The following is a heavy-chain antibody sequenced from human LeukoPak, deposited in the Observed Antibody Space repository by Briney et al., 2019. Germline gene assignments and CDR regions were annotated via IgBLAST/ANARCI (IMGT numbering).Heavy chain of an antibody. CDR1: GVSISSYY. CDR3: ARGVGQRYDSSGYYYFDY. D-gene: IGHD3-22*01. Sequence: PSETLSLTCTVSGVSISSYYWSWIRQPAGKGLEWIGRIYTSGSTNYNPSLKSRVTMSVDTSKNQFSLKLSSVTAADTAVYYGARGVGQRYDSSGYYYFDYWGQGTLVTVSS. J-gene: IGHJ4*02. CDR2: IYTSGST. V-gene: IGHV4-4*07.